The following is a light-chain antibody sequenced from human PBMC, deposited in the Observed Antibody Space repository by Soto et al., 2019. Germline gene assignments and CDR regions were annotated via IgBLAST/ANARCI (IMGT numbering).Light chain of an antibody. V-gene: IGKV3-15*01. Sequence: EIVLTQSPGTLSLSPGERATLSCRASQSVSSNYLAWYQQKPGQAPRLLIYGASTRATGIPARFSGSGSGTEFTLTISSLQSEDFAVYYCQQYNNWPSWTFGQGTKVDIK. CDR1: QSVSSN. CDR2: GAS. CDR3: QQYNNWPSWT. J-gene: IGKJ1*01.